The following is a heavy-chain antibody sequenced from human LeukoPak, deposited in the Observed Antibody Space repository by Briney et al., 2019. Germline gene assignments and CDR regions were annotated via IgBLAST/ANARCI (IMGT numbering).Heavy chain of an antibody. Sequence: SETLSLTCSVSGYPISRGYYWGWVRQVPGKGLEWNGSLSHDDNSSYQHPSLKSRVTMSVDTSKNQFSLKLRSVTAADTAIYYCVRGEVGDFDNWGQGTLVIVSS. D-gene: IGHD1-26*01. J-gene: IGHJ4*02. V-gene: IGHV4-38-2*02. CDR1: GYPISRGYY. CDR3: VRGEVGDFDN. CDR2: LSHDDNS.